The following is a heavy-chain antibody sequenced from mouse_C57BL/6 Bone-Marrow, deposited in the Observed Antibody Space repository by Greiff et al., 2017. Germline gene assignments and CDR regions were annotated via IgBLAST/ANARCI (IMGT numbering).Heavy chain of an antibody. CDR2: ISNLAYSI. Sequence: LVESGGGLVQPGGSLKLSCAASGFTFSDYGMAWVRQAPRKGPEWVAFISNLAYSIYYADTVTGRFTISRENAKNTLYLEMSSLRSEDTAMYYCARYDYGFFAYWGQGTLVTVSA. J-gene: IGHJ3*01. V-gene: IGHV5-15*01. CDR3: ARYDYGFFAY. D-gene: IGHD2-4*01. CDR1: GFTFSDYG.